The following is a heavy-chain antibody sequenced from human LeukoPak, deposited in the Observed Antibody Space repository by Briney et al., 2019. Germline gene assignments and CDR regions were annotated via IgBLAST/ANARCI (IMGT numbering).Heavy chain of an antibody. CDR2: IWYDGSNK. V-gene: IGHV3-33*01. D-gene: IGHD3-22*01. CDR1: GFTFSSYG. Sequence: PGRSLRLSCAASGFTFSSYGMHWVRQAPGKGLEWVAVIWYDGSNKYYADSVKGRFTISRDNSKNTLYLQMNSLRAEDTAVYYCASTYDSSGYYYGDDAFDIWGQGTMVTVSS. CDR3: ASTYDSSGYYYGDDAFDI. J-gene: IGHJ3*02.